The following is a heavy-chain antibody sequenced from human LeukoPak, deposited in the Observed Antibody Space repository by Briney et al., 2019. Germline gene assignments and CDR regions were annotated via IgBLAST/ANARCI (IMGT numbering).Heavy chain of an antibody. CDR1: GFTFSSYG. V-gene: IGHV3-30*18. CDR2: ISYDGSNK. Sequence: GGSLRLSCAASGFTFSSYGMHWVRQAPGKGLEWGAVISYDGSNKYYADSVKGRFTISRDNSKNTLYLQMNSLRAEDTAVYYCAKSPVIAAAGPLDPWGQGTLVTVSS. D-gene: IGHD6-13*01. J-gene: IGHJ5*02. CDR3: AKSPVIAAAGPLDP.